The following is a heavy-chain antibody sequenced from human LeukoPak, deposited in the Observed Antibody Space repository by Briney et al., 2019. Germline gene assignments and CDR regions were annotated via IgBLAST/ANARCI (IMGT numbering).Heavy chain of an antibody. Sequence: ASETLSLTCAVYGGSFSGYYWSWIRQPPGKGLEWTGEINHSGSTNYNPSLKSRVTISVDTSKNQFSLKLSSVTAADTAVYYCARVNPLYYFDYWGQGTLVTVSS. CDR2: INHSGST. CDR1: GGSFSGYY. J-gene: IGHJ4*02. CDR3: ARVNPLYYFDY. V-gene: IGHV4-34*01.